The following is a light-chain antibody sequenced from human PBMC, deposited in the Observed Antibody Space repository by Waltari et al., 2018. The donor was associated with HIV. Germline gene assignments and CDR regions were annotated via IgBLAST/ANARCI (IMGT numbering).Light chain of an antibody. CDR1: RSTNFGTTYA. J-gene: IGLJ2*01. V-gene: IGLV1-40*01. CDR3: QSFDRLSALPI. CDR2: TNT. Sequence: QSALTQPPSVSGAPGQRVTISYTGLRSTNFGTTYALHWYQHVPGTGPRVIISTNTNRPSGVPDRFSASKSGTSASLAILGLQAEDEADYYCQSFDRLSALPIFGGGTRLTV.